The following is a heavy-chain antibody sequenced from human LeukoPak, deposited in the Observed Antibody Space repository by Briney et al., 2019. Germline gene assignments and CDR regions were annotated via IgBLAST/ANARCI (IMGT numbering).Heavy chain of an antibody. CDR3: ARGGAYCSGGSCYYDAFDI. CDR1: GFTFSSYS. D-gene: IGHD2-15*01. Sequence: GGSLRLSCAASGFTFSSYSMNWVRQAPGKGLEWVSSISSSSYVYYADSVKGRFTISRDNAKNSLYLQMNSLRAEDTAVYYCARGGAYCSGGSCYYDAFDIWGQGTMVTVSS. V-gene: IGHV3-21*01. CDR2: ISSSSYV. J-gene: IGHJ3*02.